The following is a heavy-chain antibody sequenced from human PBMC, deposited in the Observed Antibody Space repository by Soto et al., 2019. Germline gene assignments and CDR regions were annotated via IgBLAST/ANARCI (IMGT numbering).Heavy chain of an antibody. CDR2: VSHSGST. V-gene: IGHV4-4*02. J-gene: IGHJ4*02. CDR3: SRNRYGGYDFNF. CDR1: SGSITSRNW. Sequence: QVQLQESGPGLVKPSGTLSLNCAVSSGSITSRNWWSWVRQPPGKGLEWIGEVSHSGSTNYIPSLKSRVTISVDKSRNHFSLRLTSVTSAATAVYYCSRNRYGGYDFNFWGQGTLVTVSS. D-gene: IGHD5-12*01.